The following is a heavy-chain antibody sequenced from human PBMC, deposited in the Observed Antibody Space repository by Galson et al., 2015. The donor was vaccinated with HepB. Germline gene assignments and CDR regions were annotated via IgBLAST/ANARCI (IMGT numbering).Heavy chain of an antibody. D-gene: IGHD3-10*01. CDR2: ISGSGGST. CDR1: GFTFSSYA. V-gene: IGHV3-23*01. CDR3: AKDQVQSGSYLYYFDY. Sequence: SLRLSCAASGFTFSSYAMGWVRQAPGKGLEWVSAISGSGGSTYYADSVEGRFTISRDNSKNTLYLQMNSLRAEDTAVYYCAKDQVQSGSYLYYFDYWGQGTLVTVSS. J-gene: IGHJ4*02.